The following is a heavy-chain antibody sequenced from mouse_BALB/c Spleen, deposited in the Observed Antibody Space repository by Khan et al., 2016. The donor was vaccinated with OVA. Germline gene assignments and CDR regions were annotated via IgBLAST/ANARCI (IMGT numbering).Heavy chain of an antibody. CDR1: GYSIPSDYA. J-gene: IGHJ4*01. D-gene: IGHD2-3*01. CDR3: ARDGSRYNYAMDY. CDR2: ISYSGST. Sequence: EVQLQESGPGLVKPSQSLSLTCTVTGYSIPSDYAWNWIRQFPGNKLEWMGYISYSGSTNYNPSLKSRIPITRDTSKNQFFLQLNSVTTEDTATYYCARDGSRYNYAMDYWGQGTSVTVSS. V-gene: IGHV3-2*02.